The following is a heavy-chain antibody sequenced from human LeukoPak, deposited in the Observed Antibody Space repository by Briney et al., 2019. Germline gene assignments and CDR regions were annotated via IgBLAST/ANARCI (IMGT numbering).Heavy chain of an antibody. CDR1: GYTFTGYY. J-gene: IGHJ4*02. Sequence: GASVKVSCKASGYTFTGYYMHWVRQAPGQGLEWMGWINPNSGGTNYAQKFQGRVTMTRDTSISTAYMELSRLRSDDTAAYYCARDGYSSSSPPDYWGQGTLVTVSS. CDR2: INPNSGGT. CDR3: ARDGYSSSSPPDY. V-gene: IGHV1-2*02. D-gene: IGHD6-6*01.